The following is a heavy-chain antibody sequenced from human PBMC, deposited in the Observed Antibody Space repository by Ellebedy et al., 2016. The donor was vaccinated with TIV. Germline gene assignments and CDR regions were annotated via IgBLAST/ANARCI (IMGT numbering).Heavy chain of an antibody. D-gene: IGHD2-15*01. V-gene: IGHV4-59*01. CDR2: IYYSGST. CDR3: ARAGCSGGSCYQNVFDY. CDR1: GGSISSYY. J-gene: IGHJ4*02. Sequence: SETLSLTCTVSGGSISSYYWSWIRQPPGKGLEWIGYIYYSGSTNYNPSLKSRVTISVDTSKNQFSLKLSPVTAADTAVYYCARAGCSGGSCYQNVFDYWGQGTLVTVSS.